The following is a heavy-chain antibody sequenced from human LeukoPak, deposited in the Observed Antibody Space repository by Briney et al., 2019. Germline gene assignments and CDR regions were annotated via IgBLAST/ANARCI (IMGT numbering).Heavy chain of an antibody. CDR1: GFTFGSYE. CDR2: IGTITSTT. CDR3: ARDTIQPGLIDD. D-gene: IGHD2-2*01. V-gene: IGHV3-48*03. J-gene: IGHJ4*02. Sequence: GGSLRLSCAASGFTFGSYEMNWVRQAPGKGLEWVSYIGTITSTTYYADSVKGRFTVSRDDAKSSLYLQMSSLRAEDTAVYYCARDTIQPGLIDDWGQGTLVTVSS.